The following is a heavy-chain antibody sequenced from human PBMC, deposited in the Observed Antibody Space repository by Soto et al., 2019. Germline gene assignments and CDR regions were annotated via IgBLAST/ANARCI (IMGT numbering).Heavy chain of an antibody. V-gene: IGHV1-18*01. CDR1: GYAFTTYG. CDR3: ARGRYGDY. Sequence: QVHLVQSGAEVKKPGASVKVSCQASGYAFTTYGITWVRQAPGQGLEWMGWISAHNGNTNYAQTPQGGVTVTRDTSTSTAYMEMRSLRSDDTGVYYCARGRYGDYWGQGALVTVSS. D-gene: IGHD1-1*01. J-gene: IGHJ4*02. CDR2: ISAHNGNT.